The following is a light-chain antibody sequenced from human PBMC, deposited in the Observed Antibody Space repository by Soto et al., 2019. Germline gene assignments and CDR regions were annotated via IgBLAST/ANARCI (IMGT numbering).Light chain of an antibody. J-gene: IGKJ5*01. CDR1: QRLLHITGETF. CDR2: EVS. CDR3: MQSTQLPPT. V-gene: IGKV2D-29*02. Sequence: DIVLTHTPLCLSVTPGQPASTSSNSRQRLLHITGETFLFWYLQKPGQSPQXLIYEVSTRVSGVPDRFSGSGSGTDCTLEISRVETDDVGMYYCMQSTQLPPTLGQGTRLEIK.